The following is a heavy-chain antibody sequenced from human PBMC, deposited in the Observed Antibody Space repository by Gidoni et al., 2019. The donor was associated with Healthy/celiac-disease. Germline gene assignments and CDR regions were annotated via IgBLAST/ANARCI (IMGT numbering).Heavy chain of an antibody. J-gene: IGHJ2*01. CDR3: YVWGSSWYFDL. D-gene: IGHD3-16*01. V-gene: IGHV3-30*03. Sequence: QVQLVASGGGVVQPGRSLRLSCAASGFTFSSYGMHWVRQAPGKGLEWVAVISYDGSNKYYADSVKGRFTISRDNSKNTLYLQMNSLRAEDTAVYYCYVWGSSWYFDLWGRGTLVTVSS. CDR2: ISYDGSNK. CDR1: GFTFSSYG.